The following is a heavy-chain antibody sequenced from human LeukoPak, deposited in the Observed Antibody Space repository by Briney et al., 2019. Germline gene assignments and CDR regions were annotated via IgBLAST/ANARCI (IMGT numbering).Heavy chain of an antibody. V-gene: IGHV3-30*18. CDR3: AKRNYDYVWGSHIPGAFDI. D-gene: IGHD3-16*01. Sequence: GGSLRLSCAASGFTVSSNYMSWVRQAPGKGLEWVAVISYGGSNKYYADSVKGRFTISRDNSKNTLYLQMNSLRAEDTAVYYCAKRNYDYVWGSHIPGAFDIWGQGTMVTVSS. CDR2: ISYGGSNK. CDR1: GFTVSSNY. J-gene: IGHJ3*02.